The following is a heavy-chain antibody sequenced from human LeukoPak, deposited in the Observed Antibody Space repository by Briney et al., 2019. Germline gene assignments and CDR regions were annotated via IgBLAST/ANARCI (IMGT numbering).Heavy chain of an antibody. V-gene: IGHV4-59*12. CDR3: ARDWGSYRPYYFDY. J-gene: IGHJ4*02. Sequence: SENLSLTCSVSGDSISIYYWKWIRQPPGLGLVWIGYINHTGSTNSNPSLNSRGTISRDTSKNQFSLKLSSVTAADTAVDYCARDWGSYRPYYFDYWGQGTLVTVSS. CDR1: GDSISIYY. D-gene: IGHD1-26*01. CDR2: INHTGST.